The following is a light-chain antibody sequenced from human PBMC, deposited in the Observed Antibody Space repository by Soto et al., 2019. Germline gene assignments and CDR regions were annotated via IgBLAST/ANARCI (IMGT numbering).Light chain of an antibody. CDR3: QQTSASPLT. Sequence: EIVLPQSPGTLSLSPGERATLSCRASQSVTKNYIAWYQQKTGQAPRLLIHDASSRATGIPDRFSGSGSGTDFILTINRLEPEDCAVYYCQQTSASPLTFGGGTKVEMK. V-gene: IGKV3-20*01. CDR1: QSVTKNY. CDR2: DAS. J-gene: IGKJ4*01.